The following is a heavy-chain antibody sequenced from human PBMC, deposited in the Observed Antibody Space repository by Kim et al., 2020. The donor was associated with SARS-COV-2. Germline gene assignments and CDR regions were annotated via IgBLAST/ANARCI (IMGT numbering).Heavy chain of an antibody. J-gene: IGHJ4*02. Sequence: YVPSLKSRVTISGDTSTNQFPLKLSSVNAAYTAVYYCARAYYGSSGYIDFWGQGTLVTVSS. V-gene: IGHV4-34*01. D-gene: IGHD3-22*01. CDR3: ARAYYGSSGYIDF.